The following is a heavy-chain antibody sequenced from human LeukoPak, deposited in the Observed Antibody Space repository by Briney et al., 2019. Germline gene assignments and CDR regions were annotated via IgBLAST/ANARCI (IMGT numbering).Heavy chain of an antibody. J-gene: IGHJ6*03. CDR3: ARGQRGYSYGYYYYYMDV. Sequence: GRSLRLSCAASGFTFSSYAMHWVRQAPGKGLEWVAVISYDGSNKYYADSVKGRFTISRDNSKNTLYLQMNSLRAEDTAVYYCARGQRGYSYGYYYYYMDVWGKGTTVTVSS. V-gene: IGHV3-30-3*01. CDR2: ISYDGSNK. D-gene: IGHD5-18*01. CDR1: GFTFSSYA.